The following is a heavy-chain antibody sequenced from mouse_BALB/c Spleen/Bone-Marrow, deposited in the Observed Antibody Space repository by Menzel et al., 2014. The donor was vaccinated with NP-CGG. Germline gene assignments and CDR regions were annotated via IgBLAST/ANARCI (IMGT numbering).Heavy chain of an antibody. V-gene: IGHV14-3*02. J-gene: IGHJ2*01. CDR3: ATLTGTFDY. CDR1: GFNIKYTY. D-gene: IGHD4-1*01. Sequence: EVQLQQSGAELVKPGASVKLSCTASGFNIKYTYMHWVKQRPEQGLEWIGRIDPASDYTQFDSKFQGKATITADTSSNTAYLQLSSLTSEDTAVYYCATLTGTFDYWGQGTTLTVSS. CDR2: IDPASDYT.